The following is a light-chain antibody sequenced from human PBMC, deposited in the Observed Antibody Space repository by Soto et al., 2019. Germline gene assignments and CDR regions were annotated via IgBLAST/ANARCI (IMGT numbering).Light chain of an antibody. V-gene: IGKV1-39*01. CDR3: QQSYGTPIT. J-gene: IGKJ5*01. Sequence: DIQLTKSPSSLSASVGDRVTITCRASQSISSFLNWYQHKPGKAPKLLIYAASSLQSGVPSRFSGSGSGTDFTLTITSLQPEDFATYYCQQSYGTPITFGQGTRLEIK. CDR1: QSISSF. CDR2: AAS.